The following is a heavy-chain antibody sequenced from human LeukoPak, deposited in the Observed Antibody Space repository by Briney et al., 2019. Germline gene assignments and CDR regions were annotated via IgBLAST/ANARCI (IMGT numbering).Heavy chain of an antibody. D-gene: IGHD3-22*01. CDR1: GGTFSSYA. V-gene: IGHV1-69*13. CDR2: IIPIFGTA. Sequence: SVKVSCKASGGTFSSYAISWVRQAPGQGLEWMGGIIPIFGTANYAQKSQGRVTITADESTSTAYMELSSLRSEDTAVYYCARGGAAYYYDSSGTRSFDYWGQGTLVTVSS. J-gene: IGHJ4*02. CDR3: ARGGAAYYYDSSGTRSFDY.